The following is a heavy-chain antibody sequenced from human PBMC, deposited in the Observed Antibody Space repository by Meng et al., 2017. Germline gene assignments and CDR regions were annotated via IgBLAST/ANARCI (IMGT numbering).Heavy chain of an antibody. CDR1: GFTFSDYY. V-gene: IGHV3-69-1*01. J-gene: IGHJ4*02. CDR3: PGDGWGAPGY. D-gene: IGHD1-26*01. CDR2: ISSSSTI. Sequence: GALKISCAASGFTFSDYYMNWVRQAPGKGLEWVPSISSSSTIYYADSVNGRFNISSHNAKNSLYLQMNSLRAEDTAVYYCPGDGWGAPGYWGQGTLVTVSS.